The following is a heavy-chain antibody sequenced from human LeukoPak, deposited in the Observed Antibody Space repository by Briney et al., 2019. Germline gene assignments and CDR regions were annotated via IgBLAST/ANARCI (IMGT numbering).Heavy chain of an antibody. D-gene: IGHD4-17*01. Sequence: ASVKVSCKASGYTFTGYYMHWVRQAPGQGLEWMGWINPNSGGTNYAQKFQGRVTMTRDTSISTAYMELSRLRSDDTAVYYCARVADYGDYFDYWGQGTPVTVSS. CDR3: ARVADYGDYFDY. J-gene: IGHJ4*02. V-gene: IGHV1-2*02. CDR1: GYTFTGYY. CDR2: INPNSGGT.